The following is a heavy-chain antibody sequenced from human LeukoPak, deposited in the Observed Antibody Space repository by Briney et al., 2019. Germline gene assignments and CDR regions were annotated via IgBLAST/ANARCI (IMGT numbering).Heavy chain of an antibody. CDR2: ISSSGSII. CDR3: ARAHGSYYGGYFDY. D-gene: IGHD1-26*01. CDR1: GFTFSNYG. Sequence: GGSLRLPCAASGFTFSNYGMNWVRQAPGKGLEWISNISSSGSIIYYADSVKGRFTISRDNAKKSLYLQMNSLRSEDTAVYYCARAHGSYYGGYFDYWGQGTLVTVSS. V-gene: IGHV3-48*03. J-gene: IGHJ4*02.